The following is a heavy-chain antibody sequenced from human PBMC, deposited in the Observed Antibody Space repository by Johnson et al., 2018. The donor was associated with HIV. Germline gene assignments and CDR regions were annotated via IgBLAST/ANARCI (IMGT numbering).Heavy chain of an antibody. CDR2: TRNKANSYTT. CDR1: GFTVSRNY. J-gene: IGHJ3*01. Sequence: VQLVESGGGVVRPGGSLRLSCAVFGFTVSRNYMSWVRQAPGKGLEWVGRTRNKANSYTTDYAASVKGRFTISRDDSKNSLYLQMNSLKTEDTAVYFCARTKLEFLAQDAFDLWGQGTMVTVSS. CDR3: ARTKLEFLAQDAFDL. D-gene: IGHD3-10*01. V-gene: IGHV3-72*01.